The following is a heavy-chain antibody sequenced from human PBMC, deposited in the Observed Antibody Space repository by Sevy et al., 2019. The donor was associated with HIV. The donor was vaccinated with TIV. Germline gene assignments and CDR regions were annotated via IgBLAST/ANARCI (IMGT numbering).Heavy chain of an antibody. V-gene: IGHV3-49*03. CDR2: ITRNSYEAYGGTT. J-gene: IGHJ4*02. CDR3: TRGLATADTPEYYFDY. Sequence: GGSLRLSCTTSGFTFDDYAMSWFRQAPGKGLEWVAFITRNSYEAYGGTTDYGASVKGRFIISRDDSKSIAYLQMNSLKSEETSVYYCTRGLATADTPEYYFDYWGRGTLVTVSS. D-gene: IGHD5-12*01. CDR1: GFTFDDYA.